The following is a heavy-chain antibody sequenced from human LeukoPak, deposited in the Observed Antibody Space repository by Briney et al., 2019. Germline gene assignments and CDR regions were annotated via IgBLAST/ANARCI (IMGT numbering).Heavy chain of an antibody. CDR2: ISPFNGNT. D-gene: IGHD2-15*01. V-gene: IGHV1-18*04. J-gene: IGHJ6*02. Sequence: ASVKVSCKSSGYTFTDYYMHWVRQAPGQGLEWMGWISPFNGNTHYAQKVQGRVTMTTDTSTSTVYMELRSLRSDDTAVYYCARDLDIVVVAAALRHYGLDVWGQGTTVTVSS. CDR1: GYTFTDYY. CDR3: ARDLDIVVVAAALRHYGLDV.